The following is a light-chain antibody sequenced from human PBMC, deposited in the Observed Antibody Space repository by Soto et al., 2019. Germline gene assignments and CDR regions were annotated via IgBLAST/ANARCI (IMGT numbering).Light chain of an antibody. CDR2: SNN. Sequence: QPVLTQPPSASGTPGPRVTISCSGSSSNIGSNTVNWYQQLPGTAPKLLIYSNNQRPSGVPDRFSGSKSGTSASLAISGLQSEDEADYYCAAWDDSLNGAVFGGGTQLTVL. V-gene: IGLV1-44*01. CDR1: SSNIGSNT. J-gene: IGLJ7*01. CDR3: AAWDDSLNGAV.